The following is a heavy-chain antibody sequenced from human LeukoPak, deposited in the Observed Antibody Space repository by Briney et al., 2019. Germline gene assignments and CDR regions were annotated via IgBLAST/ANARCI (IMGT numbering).Heavy chain of an antibody. D-gene: IGHD3-22*01. CDR3: ARGYDSSGYPAAFDY. CDR1: GFTFSSYA. J-gene: IGHJ4*02. Sequence: QSGGSLRLSCAASGFTFSSYAMHWVRQAPGKGLEYVSAISSNGGSTYYANSVKGRFTISRDNSKNTLSLQMGSLRAEDMAVYYCARGYDSSGYPAAFDYWGQGTLVTVSS. V-gene: IGHV3-64*01. CDR2: ISSNGGST.